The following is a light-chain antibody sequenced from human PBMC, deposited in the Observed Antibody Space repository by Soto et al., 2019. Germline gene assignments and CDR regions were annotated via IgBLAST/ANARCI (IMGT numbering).Light chain of an antibody. J-gene: IGLJ2*01. Sequence: QSALTQPASVSGPPGQSITISCTGTSSDVGGYNYVSWYQQHPGKAPKLMIYEVSNRPSGVSDRFSGSKSGNTASLTISGIQAEDEGDYYCSSYTSGSTYVVFGGGTQLTVL. V-gene: IGLV2-14*01. CDR3: SSYTSGSTYVV. CDR2: EVS. CDR1: SSDVGGYNY.